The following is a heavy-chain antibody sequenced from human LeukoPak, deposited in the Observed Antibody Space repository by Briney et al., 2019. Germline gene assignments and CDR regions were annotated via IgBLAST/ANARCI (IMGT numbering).Heavy chain of an antibody. CDR1: GFTFSSYA. V-gene: IGHV3-23*01. CDR2: ISVSGGST. Sequence: GGSLRLSCAASGFTFSSYAMSWVRQAPGKGLEWVSAISVSGGSTYYADSVKGRFTISRDNSKNTLYLQMNSLRAEDTAVYYCASRPWLVLVYWGQGTLVTVSS. CDR3: ASRPWLVLVY. D-gene: IGHD6-19*01. J-gene: IGHJ4*02.